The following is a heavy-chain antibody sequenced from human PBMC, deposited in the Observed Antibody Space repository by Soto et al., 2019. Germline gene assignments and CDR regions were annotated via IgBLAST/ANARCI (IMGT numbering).Heavy chain of an antibody. CDR3: TTDPFTPILNIVATSFDY. J-gene: IGHJ4*02. V-gene: IGHV3-15*01. CDR2: IKSKTDGGTT. D-gene: IGHD5-12*01. Sequence: GGSLRLSCAASGFTFSNAWMSWVRQAPGKGLEWVGRIKSKTDGGTTDYAAPVKGRFTISRDDSKNTLYLQMNSLKTEDTAVYYCTTDPFTPILNIVATSFDYWGQGTLVTVSS. CDR1: GFTFSNAW.